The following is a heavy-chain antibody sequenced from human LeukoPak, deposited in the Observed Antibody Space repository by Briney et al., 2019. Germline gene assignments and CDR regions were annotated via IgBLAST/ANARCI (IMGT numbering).Heavy chain of an antibody. CDR2: ISYDGSNK. V-gene: IGHV3-30*18. Sequence: GRSLRLSCAASGFTFSSYGMHWVRQAPGKGLEWVAVISYDGSNKYYADSVKGRFTISRDNSKNTLYLQMNSLRAEDTAVYSCAKESVAGTGFHWGQGTLVTVSS. J-gene: IGHJ4*02. D-gene: IGHD6-19*01. CDR1: GFTFSSYG. CDR3: AKESVAGTGFH.